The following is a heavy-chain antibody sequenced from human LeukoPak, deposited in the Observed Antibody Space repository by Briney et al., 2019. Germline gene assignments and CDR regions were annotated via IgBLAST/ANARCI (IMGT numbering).Heavy chain of an antibody. D-gene: IGHD3-10*01. J-gene: IGHJ4*02. Sequence: PGRSLRLSCAASGFTFSSYAMHWVRQAPGKGLEWVAVISYDGSNKYYADSVKGRFTISRDNAKNSLYLQMNSLRAEDTAVYYCARDRGSITMVRGVNYWGQGTLVTVSS. V-gene: IGHV3-30*04. CDR3: ARDRGSITMVRGVNY. CDR2: ISYDGSNK. CDR1: GFTFSSYA.